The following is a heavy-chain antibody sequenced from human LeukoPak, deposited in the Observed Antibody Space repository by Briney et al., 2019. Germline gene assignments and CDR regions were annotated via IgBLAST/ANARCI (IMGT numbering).Heavy chain of an antibody. D-gene: IGHD1-26*01. J-gene: IGHJ5*02. CDR3: ARSRAFNSGAFDP. V-gene: IGHV4-61*01. CDR1: GASVSSASY. CDR2: IYNGVNT. Sequence: SETLSLTCTVSGASVSSASYWSWIRQPPGQGVEWLAHIYNGVNTNYNPSLKSRVTISVDTSKNQFSLRLNSVTAADTAVYYCARSRAFNSGAFDPWGQGSLVTVSS.